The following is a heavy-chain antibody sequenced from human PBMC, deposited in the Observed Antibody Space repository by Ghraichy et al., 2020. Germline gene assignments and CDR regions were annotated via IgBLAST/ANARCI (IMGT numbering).Heavy chain of an antibody. Sequence: ASVKVSCKASGYTFTSYGINWVRQAPGQGLEWMGWISARTGNTNYEQKVQGRVTMTTDTSTSTVYMELRSRRSDDTAVYYCARDAEIAAAGGGFDIWGQGTMVTVSS. CDR3: ARDAEIAAAGGGFDI. CDR1: GYTFTSYG. D-gene: IGHD6-13*01. J-gene: IGHJ3*02. V-gene: IGHV1-18*01. CDR2: ISARTGNT.